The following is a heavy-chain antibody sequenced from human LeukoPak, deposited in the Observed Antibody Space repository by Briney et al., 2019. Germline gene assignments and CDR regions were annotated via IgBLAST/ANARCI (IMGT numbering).Heavy chain of an antibody. D-gene: IGHD6-13*01. Sequence: GGSLRLSCAASGFTFSSYAMSWVRQAPGKGLEWVSAISGSGGSTYYADSVKGRFTISRDNSKNTLYLQMNSLRAEDTAVYYCAKVGAAGTYYYYGMDVWGQGTTVTVSS. J-gene: IGHJ6*02. CDR3: AKVGAAGTYYYYGMDV. CDR1: GFTFSSYA. CDR2: ISGSGGST. V-gene: IGHV3-23*01.